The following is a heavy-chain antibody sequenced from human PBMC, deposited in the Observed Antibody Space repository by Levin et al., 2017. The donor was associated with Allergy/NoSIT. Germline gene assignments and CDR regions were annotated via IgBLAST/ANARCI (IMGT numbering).Heavy chain of an antibody. CDR3: ARASAAGGVFDY. V-gene: IGHV1-69*13. J-gene: IGHJ4*02. D-gene: IGHD6-13*01. CDR2: IIPIFGTA. Sequence: ASVKVSCKASGGTFSSYAISWVRQAPGQGLEWMGGIIPIFGTANYAQKFQGRVTITADESTSTAYMELSSLRSEDTAVYYCARASAAGGVFDYWGQGTLVTVSS. CDR1: GGTFSSYA.